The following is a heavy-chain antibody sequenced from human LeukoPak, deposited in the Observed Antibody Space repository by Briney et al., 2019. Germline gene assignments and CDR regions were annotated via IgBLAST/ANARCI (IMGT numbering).Heavy chain of an antibody. CDR1: GGSISSYY. CDR3: AGCIGGSCYSGIDY. V-gene: IGHV4-4*07. J-gene: IGHJ4*02. Sequence: PSETLSLTCTVSGGSISSYYWSWIRQPAGKGLEWIGRIYTSGSTNYNPSLKSRVTMSVDTSKNQFSLRLDSVISADTAVYYCAGCIGGSCYSGIDYWGQGILVTVSS. CDR2: IYTSGST. D-gene: IGHD2-15*01.